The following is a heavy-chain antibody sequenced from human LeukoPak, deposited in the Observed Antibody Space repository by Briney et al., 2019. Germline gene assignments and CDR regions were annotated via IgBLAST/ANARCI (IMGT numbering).Heavy chain of an antibody. D-gene: IGHD6-19*01. J-gene: IGHJ4*02. Sequence: SETLSLTCTVSGGSISSTSYYWGWIRQPPGKGLEWIGSIYYNGSTYYNPSLKSRVTISVDTSKNQFSLKLSSVTAANTAVYYCARLGQWLLLGYFDYWGQGTLVTVSS. CDR1: GGSISSTSYY. CDR3: ARLGQWLLLGYFDY. V-gene: IGHV4-39*01. CDR2: IYYNGST.